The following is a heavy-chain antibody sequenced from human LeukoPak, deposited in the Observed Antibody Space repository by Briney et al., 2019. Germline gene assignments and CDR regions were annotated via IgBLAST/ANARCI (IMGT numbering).Heavy chain of an antibody. D-gene: IGHD3-3*01. J-gene: IGHJ5*02. Sequence: SETLSLTCTVSGGSISGYYWSWIRQPPGKGLEWIGYIHYSGSANYNPSLKRRVTVSLDTSKNQFSLTLYSMTAADTAVYYCARFPRVDSSHHWGQGALLTVSS. CDR1: GGSISGYY. CDR2: IHYSGSA. CDR3: ARFPRVDSSHH. V-gene: IGHV4-59*08.